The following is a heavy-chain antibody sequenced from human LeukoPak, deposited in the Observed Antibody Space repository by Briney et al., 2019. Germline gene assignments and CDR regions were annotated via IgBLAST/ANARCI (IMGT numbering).Heavy chain of an antibody. V-gene: IGHV4-34*01. CDR1: GGSFSGYY. J-gene: IGHJ5*02. Sequence: SETLSLTCAVYGGSFSGYYWSWIRQPPGKRLEWIGEINHSGSTNYNPSLKSRVTISVDTSKNQFSLKLSSVTAADTAVYYCARHDFWSGKYWFDPWGQGNPGHRLL. CDR3: ARHDFWSGKYWFDP. D-gene: IGHD3-3*01. CDR2: INHSGST.